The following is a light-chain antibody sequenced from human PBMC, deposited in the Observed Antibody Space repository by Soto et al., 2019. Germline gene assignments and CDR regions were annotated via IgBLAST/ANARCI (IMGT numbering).Light chain of an antibody. Sequence: DIQMTQSPSTLSASVGDRVTITCRASQSISSWLAWYQQKPGKAPKLLIHKASILRSGVPSRFSGSGSGTEFTLTISSLQPDDFATYYCQQYNTYSGTFGQGTKVDI. CDR1: QSISSW. V-gene: IGKV1-5*03. CDR2: KAS. CDR3: QQYNTYSGT. J-gene: IGKJ1*01.